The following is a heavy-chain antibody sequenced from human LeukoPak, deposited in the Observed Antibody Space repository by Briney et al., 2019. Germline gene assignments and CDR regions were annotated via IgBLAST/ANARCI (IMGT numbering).Heavy chain of an antibody. V-gene: IGHV1-46*01. Sequence: ASVKVSCKASGYSFTSYYIHWVRQAPGQGLEWMGIINPSGGSTSYAQKFQGRVTMTRDTSTSTVYMEVSSLRSEDTAVYYCARDREYFDSSGYSANDWFDPWGQGTLVTVSS. CDR2: INPSGGST. CDR3: ARDREYFDSSGYSANDWFDP. J-gene: IGHJ5*02. CDR1: GYSFTSYY. D-gene: IGHD3-22*01.